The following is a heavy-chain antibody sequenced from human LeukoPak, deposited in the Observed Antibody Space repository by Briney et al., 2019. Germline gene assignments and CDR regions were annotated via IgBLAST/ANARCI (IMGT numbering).Heavy chain of an antibody. CDR2: IGGSGGST. Sequence: PGGSLRLSCAASGLTFSSYAMSWVRQAPGKGLEWVAAIGGSGGSTNYADSVEGRFTLSRDNSKNTLYLQMNSLRAEDTALYYCAKDRDGYMGAFDYWGQGTLVTVSS. CDR3: AKDRDGYMGAFDY. V-gene: IGHV3-23*01. CDR1: GLTFSSYA. J-gene: IGHJ4*02. D-gene: IGHD5-24*01.